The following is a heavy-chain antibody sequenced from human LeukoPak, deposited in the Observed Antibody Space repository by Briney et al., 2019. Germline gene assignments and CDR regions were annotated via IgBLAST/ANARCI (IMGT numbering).Heavy chain of an antibody. V-gene: IGHV3-74*01. CDR2: IDPDGTTT. CDR1: GFTLRNYW. CDR3: AKGRWEVNLSDAFDI. D-gene: IGHD1-26*01. J-gene: IGHJ3*02. Sequence: PGGSLRLSCEASGFTLRNYWMHWVRQVPGEGLVWVSRIDPDGTTTNYADSVKGRFTISRDNSKNTLYLQMNSLRAEDTAVYYCAKGRWEVNLSDAFDIWGQGSMVTVSS.